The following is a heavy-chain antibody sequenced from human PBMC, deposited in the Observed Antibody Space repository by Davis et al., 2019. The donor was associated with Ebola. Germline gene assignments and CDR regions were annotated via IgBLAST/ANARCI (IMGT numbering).Heavy chain of an antibody. V-gene: IGHV3-21*01. CDR1: GFTFSSYS. Sequence: PGGSLRLSCAASGFTFSSYSMNWVRQAPGKGLEWVSSINTGSNYIFYADSVKGRFTISRDNAKNSLLLQMDSLTAEDTAVYYCARERGPYILGWFEPFDIWGQGTRVTVSS. D-gene: IGHD3-10*01. J-gene: IGHJ3*02. CDR2: INTGSNYI. CDR3: ARERGPYILGWFEPFDI.